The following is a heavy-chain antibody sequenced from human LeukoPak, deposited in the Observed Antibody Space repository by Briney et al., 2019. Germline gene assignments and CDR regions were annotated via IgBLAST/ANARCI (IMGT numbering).Heavy chain of an antibody. CDR3: ARSGYCSGGSCYPGGDYYYYMDV. Sequence: PSETLSLTCTVSGGSIRSYYWRWIRQPPGKGLEWIGYIYYSGSTNYNPSLKSRVTISVDTSKNQFSLKLSSVTAADTAVYYCARSGYCSGGSCYPGGDYYYYMDVWGKGTTVTVSS. D-gene: IGHD2-15*01. V-gene: IGHV4-59*08. J-gene: IGHJ6*03. CDR1: GGSIRSYY. CDR2: IYYSGST.